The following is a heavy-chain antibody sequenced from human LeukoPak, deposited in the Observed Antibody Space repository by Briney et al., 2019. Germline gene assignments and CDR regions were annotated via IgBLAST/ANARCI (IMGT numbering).Heavy chain of an antibody. CDR2: INPSGGST. CDR3: ARVMYSYDSGSYYNGWLDP. J-gene: IGHJ5*02. CDR1: GYTFTTYF. V-gene: IGHV1-46*01. D-gene: IGHD3-10*01. Sequence: ASVKVSCKASGYTFTTYFLHWVRQAPGQGLEWMGIINPSGGSTTYAQKFQGRVTMSRDTSTSTVCMELSSLRFEDTAVYYCARVMYSYDSGSYYNGWLDPWGQGTLVTVSS.